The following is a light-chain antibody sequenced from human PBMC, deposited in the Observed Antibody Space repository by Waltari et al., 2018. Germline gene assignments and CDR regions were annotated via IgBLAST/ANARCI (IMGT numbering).Light chain of an antibody. CDR3: KQYSAYPWT. CDR1: QGVRGW. J-gene: IGKJ1*01. Sequence: DIQLTQSPSALSASVGDRVTITCRASQGVRGWLAWYQQTPGKAPNLLIYEASILESGVPSRFSGSGSGTDFTLTIVNLQPEDSATYYCKQYSAYPWTFGRGTKVEV. V-gene: IGKV1-5*03. CDR2: EAS.